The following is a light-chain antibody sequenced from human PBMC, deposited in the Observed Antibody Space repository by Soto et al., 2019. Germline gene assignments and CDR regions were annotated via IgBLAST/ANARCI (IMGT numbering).Light chain of an antibody. J-gene: IGKJ4*01. Sequence: DIQLTQSPSFLSASVGDRVTLTCRASQDLSTYLAWFQQKPGKAPNLLIYVASTLQEGVPSRFSGSGSGTEFTLTTHYLQPEDFASYYSQQRDSYPLTFGRGTQVEIK. CDR2: VAS. V-gene: IGKV1-9*01. CDR1: QDLSTY. CDR3: QQRDSYPLT.